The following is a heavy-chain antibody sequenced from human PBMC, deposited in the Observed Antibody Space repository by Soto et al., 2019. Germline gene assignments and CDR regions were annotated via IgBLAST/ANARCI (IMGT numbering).Heavy chain of an antibody. CDR1: GFTFSSYW. CDR3: ARDNHVVVIARDAFDI. D-gene: IGHD2-21*01. J-gene: IGHJ3*02. Sequence: VGSLRLSCAASGFTFSSYWMSWVRQAPGKGLEWVANIKQDGSEKYYVDSVKGRFTISRDNAKNSLYLQMNSLRAEDTAVYYCARDNHVVVIARDAFDIWGQGTMVTVSS. CDR2: IKQDGSEK. V-gene: IGHV3-7*01.